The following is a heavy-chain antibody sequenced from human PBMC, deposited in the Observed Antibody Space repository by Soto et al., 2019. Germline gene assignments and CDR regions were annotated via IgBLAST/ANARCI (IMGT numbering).Heavy chain of an antibody. CDR1: GYTFTSYA. CDR3: ARDPITAMVKYYDSSGSDY. V-gene: IGHV1-3*01. D-gene: IGHD3-22*01. Sequence: ASVNVSCKASGYTFTSYAMHWVRQAPGQRLEWMGWINAGNGNTKYSQKFQGRVTITRDTSASTAYMELSSLRSEDTAVYYCARDPITAMVKYYDSSGSDYWGQGTLVTVSS. J-gene: IGHJ4*02. CDR2: INAGNGNT.